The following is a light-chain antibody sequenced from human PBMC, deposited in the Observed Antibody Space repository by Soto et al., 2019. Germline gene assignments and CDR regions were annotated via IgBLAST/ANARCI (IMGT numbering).Light chain of an antibody. J-gene: IGLJ1*01. CDR3: CSYAGSSTYV. CDR2: EGS. CDR1: SSDVGSYNL. Sequence: ALAQPPAGPGSPGQSITISCTGTSSDVGSYNLVSWYQQHPGKAPKLMIYEGSKRPSGVSNRFSGSKSGNTASLTISGLQAEDEADYYCCSYAGSSTYVFGTGTKVTVL. V-gene: IGLV2-23*01.